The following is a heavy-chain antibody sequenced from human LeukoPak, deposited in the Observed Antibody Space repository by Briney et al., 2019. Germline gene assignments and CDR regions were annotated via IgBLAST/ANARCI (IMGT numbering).Heavy chain of an antibody. CDR3: ARDYNAAPRPYYYYYMDV. CDR1: GFSAYW. D-gene: IGHD3-10*01. Sequence: TGGSLRLSCAASGFSAYWMNWVRQAPGKGLEWVSNINQDGSEKYYVDSVKGRFTISRDNAKNSLYLQMNSLRAEDTAVYYCARDYNAAPRPYYYYYMDVWGKGTTVTVSS. CDR2: INQDGSEK. V-gene: IGHV3-7*01. J-gene: IGHJ6*03.